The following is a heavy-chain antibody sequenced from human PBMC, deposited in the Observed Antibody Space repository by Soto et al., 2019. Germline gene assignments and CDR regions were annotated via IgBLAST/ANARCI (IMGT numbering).Heavy chain of an antibody. CDR1: GDSVSSNSAA. Sequence: SQTLSLPCAISGDSVSSNSAAWNWIRQSPSRGLEWLGRTYYRSKWYNDYAVSVKSRITINPDTSKNQFSLQLNSVTPEDTAVYYCARDFRAVAGTSNAFDIWGQGTMVTVSS. CDR2: TYYRSKWYN. D-gene: IGHD6-19*01. V-gene: IGHV6-1*01. CDR3: ARDFRAVAGTSNAFDI. J-gene: IGHJ3*02.